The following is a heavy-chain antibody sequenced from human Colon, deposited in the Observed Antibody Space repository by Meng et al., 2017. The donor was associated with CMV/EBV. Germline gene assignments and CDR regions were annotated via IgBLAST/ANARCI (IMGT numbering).Heavy chain of an antibody. V-gene: IGHV3-48*03. J-gene: IGHJ6*02. CDR3: ARDARGGISTGLDV. CDR1: GFTLNYYE. CDR2: ITSSGSTI. D-gene: IGHD2-2*01. Sequence: GESLKISCAASGFTLNYYEMNWVRQAPGKGLEWVSYITSSGSTIYNADSVKGRFTISRDNAKNSLYLQMNSLRAEDTAVYYFARDARGGISTGLDVWGHGTTVPVSS.